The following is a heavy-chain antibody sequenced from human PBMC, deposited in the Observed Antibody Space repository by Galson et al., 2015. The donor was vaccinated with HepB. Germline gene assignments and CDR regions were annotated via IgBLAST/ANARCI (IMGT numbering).Heavy chain of an antibody. Sequence: SLRLSCAASGFTFSSYGMTWVRQAPGKGLEWVSSISGSGGSTYYADSVKGRFIISRDNSKNTLYLQMNSLRAEDTAVYYCAKVGGTANYWGQGTLVTVSS. J-gene: IGHJ4*02. CDR1: GFTFSSYG. V-gene: IGHV3-23*01. CDR3: AKVGGTANY. CDR2: ISGSGGST. D-gene: IGHD4-23*01.